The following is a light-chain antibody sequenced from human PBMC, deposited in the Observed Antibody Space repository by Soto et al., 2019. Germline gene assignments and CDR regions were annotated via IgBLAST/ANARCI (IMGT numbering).Light chain of an antibody. CDR2: DVT. Sequence: QSVLTQPASVSESPGQSITISCTGTSSDVGGYNYVSWYQQHPGKAPKLMIYDVTNRPSGISNRFSGSKSGNTASLTISGLQAEDEADYYCSSYTSTSTYVFGTGTKVTVL. V-gene: IGLV2-14*01. CDR1: SSDVGGYNY. J-gene: IGLJ1*01. CDR3: SSYTSTSTYV.